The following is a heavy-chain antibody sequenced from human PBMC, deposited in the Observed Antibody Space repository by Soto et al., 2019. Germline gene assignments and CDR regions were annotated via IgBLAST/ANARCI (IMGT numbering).Heavy chain of an antibody. V-gene: IGHV3-11*01. CDR1: GFTFRNYY. CDR3: ARDKYTNYVYYFDL. Sequence: GGSLRLSCAASGFTFRNYYMTWMRQTPGKGLEWISTITSSGGSTYYAASVKGRVTISRDNANNSLYLQMTGLRAEDTALYYCARDKYTNYVYYFDLWGQGTLVTVSS. D-gene: IGHD3-10*01. CDR2: ITSSGGST. J-gene: IGHJ5*02.